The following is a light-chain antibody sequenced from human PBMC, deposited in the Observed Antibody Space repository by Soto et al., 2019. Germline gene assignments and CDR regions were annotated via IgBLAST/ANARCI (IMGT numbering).Light chain of an antibody. CDR2: DAS. Sequence: EIVLTQSPATLSLTPGERGTLSCRASQSVSSSYLAWYQQKPGQAPRLLIYDASNRATGVPARFSGSGSGTYVPLTINSLVSEDFAVYYCQERSNWPRVTFGGGTKVEIK. CDR3: QERSNWPRVT. J-gene: IGKJ4*01. V-gene: IGKV3-11*01. CDR1: QSVSSSY.